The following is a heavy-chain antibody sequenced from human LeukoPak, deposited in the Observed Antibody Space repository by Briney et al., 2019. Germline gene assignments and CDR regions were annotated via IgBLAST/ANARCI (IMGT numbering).Heavy chain of an antibody. Sequence: SETLSLTCTVSGGSIGSYYWNWIRQPPGKGLEWIGEINHSGSTNYNPSLKSRVTISVDTSKNQFSLKLSSVTAADTAVYYCARARAAANYWGQGTLVTVSS. D-gene: IGHD6-13*01. CDR3: ARARAAANY. J-gene: IGHJ4*02. CDR2: INHSGST. V-gene: IGHV4-34*01. CDR1: GGSIGSYY.